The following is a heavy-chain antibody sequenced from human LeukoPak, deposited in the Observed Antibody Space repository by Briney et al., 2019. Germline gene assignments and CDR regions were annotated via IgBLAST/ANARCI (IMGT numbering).Heavy chain of an antibody. V-gene: IGHV3-30*03. CDR2: ISYDGSNT. Sequence: PGGSLRLSCAASGFTFSGYGMHWVRQAPGKGLDWVALISYDGSNTYYADSVKGRFTISRDNSKNTLYLQMNSLRAEDTAVYYCARDEAHPQLGLFFDYWGQGTLVTVSS. CDR3: ARDEAHPQLGLFFDY. CDR1: GFTFSGYG. D-gene: IGHD4/OR15-4a*01. J-gene: IGHJ4*02.